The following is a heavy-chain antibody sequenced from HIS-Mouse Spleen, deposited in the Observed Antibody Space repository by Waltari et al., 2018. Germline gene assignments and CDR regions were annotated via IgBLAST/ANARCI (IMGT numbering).Heavy chain of an antibody. CDR2: LIPSLGIA. J-gene: IGHJ4*02. V-gene: IGHV1-69*04. D-gene: IGHD2-2*01. Sequence: QVQLVQSGAEVKKPGSSVKVSCKASGGTFGSYASCWVRLAPGQGREWMGRLIPSLGIANYAQKFQGRVTITADKSTSTAYMELSSLRSEDTAVYYCASGYCSSTSCYGAFRYWGQGTLVTVSS. CDR1: GGTFGSYA. CDR3: ASGYCSSTSCYGAFRY.